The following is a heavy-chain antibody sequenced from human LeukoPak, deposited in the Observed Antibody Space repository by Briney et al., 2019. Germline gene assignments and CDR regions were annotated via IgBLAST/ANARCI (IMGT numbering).Heavy chain of an antibody. V-gene: IGHV4-34*01. D-gene: IGHD2-15*01. Sequence: PSETLSLTCAVYGGSFSGYYWSWIRQPPGKGLEWIGEINPSGSTNYNPSLKSRVTISVDTSKNQFSLKLSSVTAADTAVYYCARSGVVAAFFDYWGQGTLVTVSS. CDR1: GGSFSGYY. J-gene: IGHJ4*02. CDR3: ARSGVVAAFFDY. CDR2: INPSGST.